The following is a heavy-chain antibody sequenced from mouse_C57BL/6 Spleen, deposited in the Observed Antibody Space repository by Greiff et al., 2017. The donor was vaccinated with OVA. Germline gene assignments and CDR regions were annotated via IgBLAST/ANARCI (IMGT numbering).Heavy chain of an antibody. CDR2: IYPGDGDT. CDR1: GYAFSSSW. Sequence: QVQLQQSGPELVKPGASVKISCKASGYAFSSSWMNWVKQRPGKGLEWIGRIYPGDGDTNYNGKFKGKATLTADKSSSTAYMQLSSLTSEDSAVYFCAGEGNMVKRAMDYWGQGTSVTVSS. J-gene: IGHJ4*01. CDR3: AGEGNMVKRAMDY. D-gene: IGHD1-1*02. V-gene: IGHV1-82*01.